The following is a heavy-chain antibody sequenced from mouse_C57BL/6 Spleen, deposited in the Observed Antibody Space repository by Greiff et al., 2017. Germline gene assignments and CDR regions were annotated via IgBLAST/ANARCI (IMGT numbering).Heavy chain of an antibody. CDR3: ARGGDYPPFAY. Sequence: EVKLQQSGPELVKPGASVKISCKASGYTFTDYYMNWVKQSHGKSLEWIGDINPNNGGTSYNQKFKGKATLTVDKSSSTAYMELRSLTSEDSAVYYCARGGDYPPFAYWGQGTLVTVSA. CDR2: INPNNGGT. V-gene: IGHV1-26*01. D-gene: IGHD2-4*01. J-gene: IGHJ3*01. CDR1: GYTFTDYY.